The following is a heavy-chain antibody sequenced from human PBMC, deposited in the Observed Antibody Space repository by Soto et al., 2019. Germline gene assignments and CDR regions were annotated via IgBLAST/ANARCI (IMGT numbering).Heavy chain of an antibody. V-gene: IGHV3-21*01. Sequence: KPGGSLRLSCAASGFTFSSYSMNWVRQAPGKGLEWVSSISSSSSYIYYADSVKGRFTISRDNAKNSLYLQMNSLRAEDTAVYYCARVGYCSSTSCYREEYYGMDVWGQGTTVTVSS. CDR1: GFTFSSYS. CDR2: ISSSSSYI. CDR3: ARVGYCSSTSCYREEYYGMDV. J-gene: IGHJ6*02. D-gene: IGHD2-2*01.